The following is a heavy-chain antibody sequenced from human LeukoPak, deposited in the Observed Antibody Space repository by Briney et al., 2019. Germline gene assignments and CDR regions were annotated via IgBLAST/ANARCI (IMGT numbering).Heavy chain of an antibody. Sequence: ASAKVSCKASGYTFTGYYMHWVRQAPGQGLEWMGWINPNSGGTNYAQKFQGRVTMTRDTSISTAYMELSRLRSDDTAVYYCARDTVAGLYYFDYWGQGTLVTVSS. CDR1: GYTFTGYY. CDR2: INPNSGGT. CDR3: ARDTVAGLYYFDY. D-gene: IGHD6-19*01. V-gene: IGHV1-2*02. J-gene: IGHJ4*02.